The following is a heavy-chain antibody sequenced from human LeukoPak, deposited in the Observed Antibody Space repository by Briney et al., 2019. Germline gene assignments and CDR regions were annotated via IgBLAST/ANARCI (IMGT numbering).Heavy chain of an antibody. D-gene: IGHD6-13*01. CDR1: GGSISSYY. CDR3: ARAAAGLYYFDY. Sequence: SETLSLTCTLPGGSISSYYWSWPRQPPGKGREWTGYIYYSVSTNSTPSLKSRVTISVDTSKNQLYLKLSSVTAADTAVYYCARAAAGLYYFDYWGQGTLVTVSS. CDR2: IYYSVST. V-gene: IGHV4-59*13. J-gene: IGHJ4*02.